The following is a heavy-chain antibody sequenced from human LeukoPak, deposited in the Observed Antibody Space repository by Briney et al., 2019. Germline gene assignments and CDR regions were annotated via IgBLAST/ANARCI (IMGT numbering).Heavy chain of an antibody. CDR1: RFTFSSYW. CDR2: IKQDGSEK. CDR3: ARDWMATISYYFDY. D-gene: IGHD5-24*01. J-gene: IGHJ4*02. Sequence: PGGSLRLSCAASRFTFSSYWMCWVRQAPGKGLEWVANIKQDGSEKYYVDSVKGRFTISRDNAKNSLYLQMNSLRAEDTAVYYCARDWMATISYYFDYWGQGTLVTVSS. V-gene: IGHV3-7*01.